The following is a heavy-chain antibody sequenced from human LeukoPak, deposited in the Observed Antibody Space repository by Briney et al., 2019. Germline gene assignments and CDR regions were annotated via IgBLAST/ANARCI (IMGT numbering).Heavy chain of an antibody. J-gene: IGHJ4*02. CDR1: GFTFSSYA. CDR3: AKETYYYGSGSYQADRFFDY. Sequence: SGGSLRLSCAASGFTFSSYAMSWVRQAPGKGLEWVSAISGSGGSTYYADSVKGRFTISRDNSKNTLYLQMNSLRAEDTAVYYCAKETYYYGSGSYQADRFFDYWGQGTLVTVSS. V-gene: IGHV3-23*01. D-gene: IGHD3-10*01. CDR2: ISGSGGST.